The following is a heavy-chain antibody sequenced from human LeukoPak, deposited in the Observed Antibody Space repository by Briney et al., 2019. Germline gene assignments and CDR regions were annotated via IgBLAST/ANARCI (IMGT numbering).Heavy chain of an antibody. Sequence: GGTLRLSCAASGFTFSSYGMSWVRQAPGKGLEWVSAISGSGGSTYYADSVKGRFTISRDNSKNTLYLQMNSLRAEDTAVYYCAKGGLVRESTEVIRRHPIAKYYFDYWGQGTLVTVSS. CDR2: ISGSGGST. V-gene: IGHV3-23*01. D-gene: IGHD3-10*01. CDR3: AKGGLVRESTEVIRRHPIAKYYFDY. CDR1: GFTFSSYG. J-gene: IGHJ4*02.